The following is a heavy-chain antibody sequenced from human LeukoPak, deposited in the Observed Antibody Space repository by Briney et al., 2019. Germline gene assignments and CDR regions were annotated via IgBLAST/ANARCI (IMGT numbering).Heavy chain of an antibody. J-gene: IGHJ5*02. CDR3: ARHPYDFWSGYLGAWFDA. CDR2: ISAYNYNT. Sequence: ASVEVSCKASGYMFTSYGISWVRQAPGQGLEWMGWISAYNYNTNYAQKVQGRVSMTTDTSTSTAYMELRSLTSDDTAVYYCARHPYDFWSGYLGAWFDAWGQGTLVTVS. CDR1: GYMFTSYG. V-gene: IGHV1-18*01. D-gene: IGHD3-3*01.